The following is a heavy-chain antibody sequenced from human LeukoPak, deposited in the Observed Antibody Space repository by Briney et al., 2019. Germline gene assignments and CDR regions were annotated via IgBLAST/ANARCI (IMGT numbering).Heavy chain of an antibody. V-gene: IGHV4-4*02. Sequence: SETLSLTCAVSGGSISSSNWWSWVRQPPGKGLEWIGEIYHSGSTNYNPSLKSRVTISVDKSKNQFSLKLSSVTAADTAVYYCARRVRGSSGYLDIWGQGTMVTVSS. J-gene: IGHJ3*02. D-gene: IGHD3-22*01. CDR3: ARRVRGSSGYLDI. CDR2: IYHSGST. CDR1: GGSISSSNW.